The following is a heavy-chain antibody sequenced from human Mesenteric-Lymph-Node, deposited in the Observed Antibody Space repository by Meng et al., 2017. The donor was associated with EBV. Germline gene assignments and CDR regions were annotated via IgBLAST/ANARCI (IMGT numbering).Heavy chain of an antibody. D-gene: IGHD1-26*01. V-gene: IGHV4-4*02. J-gene: IGHJ2*01. Sequence: HLRGLGPGLVGPSGTLSLTCFVSGGSISSSNWWSWVRQSPGKGLEWIGEIYHGGSTNYNPSLKSRVTMSVDKSQNQFSLKLTSVTAADRAIYYCARGEIVRGEWYFDLWGRGTLVTVSS. CDR1: GGSISSSNW. CDR2: IYHGGST. CDR3: ARGEIVRGEWYFDL.